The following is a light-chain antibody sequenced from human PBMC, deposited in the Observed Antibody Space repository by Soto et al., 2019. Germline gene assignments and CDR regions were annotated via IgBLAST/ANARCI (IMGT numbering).Light chain of an antibody. CDR2: DVT. Sequence: QSVLTQPASVSGSPRQSITISCAGTSSDVGGYNYVSWYQQHPGKAPKLMIYDVTNRPSGVSNRFSGSKSGNTASLTISGLQAEDEADYYCSSYTGSSTLVFGGGTQLPVL. J-gene: IGLJ2*01. V-gene: IGLV2-14*03. CDR1: SSDVGGYNY. CDR3: SSYTGSSTLV.